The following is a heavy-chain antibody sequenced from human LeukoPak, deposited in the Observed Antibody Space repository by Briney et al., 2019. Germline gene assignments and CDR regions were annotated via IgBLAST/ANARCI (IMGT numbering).Heavy chain of an antibody. D-gene: IGHD1-26*01. CDR1: GFTFNNAW. CDR3: TSDPRIGRYFDY. J-gene: IGHJ4*02. CDR2: VKSKSAGGTT. V-gene: IGHV3-15*01. Sequence: GGSLRLSCAACGFTFNNAWMNWVRQVPGKGLEWVGRVKSKSAGGTTDYAAPVKGRFTISRDDSENMLYLQMNSLKSEDTAVYYCTSDPRIGRYFDYWGQGTLVTVSS.